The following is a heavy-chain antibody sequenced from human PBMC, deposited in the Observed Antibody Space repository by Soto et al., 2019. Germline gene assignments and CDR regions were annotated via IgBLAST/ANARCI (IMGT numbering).Heavy chain of an antibody. Sequence: EVHLVESGGGLVKPGGSLRLSCAVSGFTFSSCTMNWVRQAPGKGLEWVSSISPSTSHIYYADSVKGRFTISRDNAKNSLFLQMNSLRAEDTXXXXXXXXXXXACHQNYGMDVWGQGTTVTVSS. J-gene: IGHJ6*02. V-gene: IGHV3-21*01. CDR3: XXXXXXACHQNYGMDV. CDR2: ISPSTSHI. CDR1: GFTFSSCT.